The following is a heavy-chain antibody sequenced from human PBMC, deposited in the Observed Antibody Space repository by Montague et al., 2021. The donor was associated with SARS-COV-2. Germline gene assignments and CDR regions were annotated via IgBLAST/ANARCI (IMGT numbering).Heavy chain of an antibody. CDR3: AKDVPPSGSYGDYFDY. CDR2: ISGSGGST. D-gene: IGHD1-26*01. V-gene: IGHV3-23*01. Sequence: SLRLSCAASGFTFSSYAMSWVRQAPGKGLEWVSAISGSGGSTYYADSVKGRFTISRDNSKNTLYLQMNRLRAEDTAVYYCAKDVPPSGSYGDYFDYWGQGTLVTVSS. CDR1: GFTFSSYA. J-gene: IGHJ4*02.